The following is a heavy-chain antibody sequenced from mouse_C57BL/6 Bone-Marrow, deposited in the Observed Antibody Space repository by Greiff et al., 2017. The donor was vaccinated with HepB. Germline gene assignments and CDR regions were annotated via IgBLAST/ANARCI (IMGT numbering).Heavy chain of an antibody. J-gene: IGHJ3*01. CDR3: ARDYDYPIAY. D-gene: IGHD2-4*01. Sequence: DVKLQESGPGLVKPSQSLSLTCSVPGYSITSGYYWNWIRQFPGNKLEWMGYISYDGSNNYNPSLKNRISITRDTSKNQFFLKLNSVTTEDTATYYCARDYDYPIAYWGQGTLGTVSA. CDR1: GYSITSGYY. CDR2: ISYDGSN. V-gene: IGHV3-6*01.